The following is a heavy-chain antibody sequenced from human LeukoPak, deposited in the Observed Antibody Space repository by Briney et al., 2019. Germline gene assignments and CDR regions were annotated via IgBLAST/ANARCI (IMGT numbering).Heavy chain of an antibody. Sequence: SETLSLTCTVSGVSIRSSNYYWGWIRQPPGKGLEWIGSIYYGGSTYYDPSLKSRITISVDTSESHFSLKLSSVTAADTAVYYCARRGLMITSGDWYFDLWGRGTLVTVSS. CDR3: ARRGLMITSGDWYFDL. D-gene: IGHD3-16*01. J-gene: IGHJ2*01. V-gene: IGHV4-39*02. CDR2: IYYGGST. CDR1: GVSIRSSNYY.